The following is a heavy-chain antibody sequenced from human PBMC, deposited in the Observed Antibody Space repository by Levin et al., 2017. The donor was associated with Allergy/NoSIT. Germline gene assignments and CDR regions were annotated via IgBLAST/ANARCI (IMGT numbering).Heavy chain of an antibody. CDR2: IYTSGST. D-gene: IGHD6-13*01. CDR3: ARGSLRSSWYSGFDY. CDR1: GGSISSGSYY. V-gene: IGHV4-61*02. J-gene: IGHJ4*02. Sequence: SCTVSGGSISSGSYYWSWIRQPAGKGLEWIGRIYTSGSTNYNPSLKSRVTISVDTSKNQFSLKLSSVTAADTAVYYCARGSLRSSWYSGFDYWGQGTLVTVSS.